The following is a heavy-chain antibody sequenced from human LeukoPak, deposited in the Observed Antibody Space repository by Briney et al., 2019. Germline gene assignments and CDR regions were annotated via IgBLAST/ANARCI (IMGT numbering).Heavy chain of an antibody. V-gene: IGHV3-21*01. J-gene: IGHJ3*02. Sequence: PGGSLRLSCAASGFTFSSYSMNWVRQAPGKGLEWVSSISSSSSYIYYADSVKGRLTISRDNAKNSLYLQMNSLRAEDTAVYYCARGGDIVATITLGAFDIWGQGTMVTVS. CDR3: ARGGDIVATITLGAFDI. CDR1: GFTFSSYS. D-gene: IGHD5-12*01. CDR2: ISSSSSYI.